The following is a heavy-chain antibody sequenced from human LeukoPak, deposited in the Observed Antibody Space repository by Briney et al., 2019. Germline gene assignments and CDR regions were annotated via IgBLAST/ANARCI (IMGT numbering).Heavy chain of an antibody. CDR2: IIPILGIA. CDR1: GGTFSSYA. J-gene: IGHJ2*01. D-gene: IGHD3-3*01. V-gene: IGHV1-69*04. Sequence: SVEVSCKASGGTFSSYAISWVRQAPGQGLEWMGRIIPILGIANYAQKFQGRVTITADKSTSTAYMELSSLRSEDTAVYYCARGPRVFGVVLSSHWFFDVWGRGTLVTVSS. CDR3: ARGPRVFGVVLSSHWFFDV.